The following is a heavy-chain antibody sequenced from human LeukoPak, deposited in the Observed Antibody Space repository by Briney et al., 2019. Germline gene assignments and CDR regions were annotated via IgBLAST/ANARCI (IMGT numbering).Heavy chain of an antibody. CDR3: AAIFYGDHRGAFDI. V-gene: IGHV1-3*01. CDR1: GYTFAKYA. D-gene: IGHD4-17*01. CDR2: INAGNGNT. J-gene: IGHJ3*02. Sequence: ASVKVSCKASGYTFAKYAIHWVRQAPGQRLEWMGWINAGNGNTRYSQKFQGWVTMTRDTSISTAYMELSRLGSDDTAVYYCAAIFYGDHRGAFDIWGQGTMVTVSS.